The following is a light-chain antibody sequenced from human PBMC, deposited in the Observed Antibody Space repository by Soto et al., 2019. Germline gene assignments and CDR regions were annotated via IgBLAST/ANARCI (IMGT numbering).Light chain of an antibody. CDR1: QDIRNS. CDR2: AAS. CDR3: QQYYTAPLT. J-gene: IGKJ4*01. Sequence: DVPMTQSPSSLSAFVGDRVTIACRASQDIRNSLAWYQQKPGKVPEVLIHAASTLHSGVPPRFSGSGSGTDFTLTISSLQPEDVASYYCQQYYTAPLTFGGGTKVEIK. V-gene: IGKV1-27*01.